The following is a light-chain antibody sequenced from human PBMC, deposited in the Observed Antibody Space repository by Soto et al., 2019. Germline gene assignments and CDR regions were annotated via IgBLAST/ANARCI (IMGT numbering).Light chain of an antibody. CDR1: RDITSS. V-gene: IGKV1-27*01. CDR2: AAS. J-gene: IGKJ2*01. CDR3: QKYNSAHNT. Sequence: DAQMTQSPSSLSASVGDRVTITCRASRDITSSLAWYQQKPGKVPKLLNYAASTLHAGVQSRFSGSGSGTFFTLTINSLQPEDVATYYCQKYNSAHNTFGRGTRLEIK.